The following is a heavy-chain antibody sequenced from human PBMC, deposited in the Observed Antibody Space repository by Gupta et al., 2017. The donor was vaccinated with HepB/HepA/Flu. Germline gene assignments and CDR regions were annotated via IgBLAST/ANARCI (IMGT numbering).Heavy chain of an antibody. CDR1: GGSISSSNYY. J-gene: IGHJ3*02. Sequence: QLQLQESGPGLVKPSETLSLTCTVSGGSISSSNYYWAWIRQAPGKGLEWIGTISYSGSTYYKSSLRSRVTISVDTSKKEFSLKVSSVTAADTAVYYCARLMWTPLTGSIPAFDIWGQGTRVTVSS. CDR2: ISYSGST. D-gene: IGHD3-9*01. CDR3: ARLMWTPLTGSIPAFDI. V-gene: IGHV4-39*01.